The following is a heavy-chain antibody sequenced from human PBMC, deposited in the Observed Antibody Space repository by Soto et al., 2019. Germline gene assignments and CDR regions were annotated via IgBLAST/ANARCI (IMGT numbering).Heavy chain of an antibody. V-gene: IGHV4-59*01. J-gene: IGHJ4*02. D-gene: IGHD3-22*01. CDR3: ARGESGYYDSSGSPFDY. Sequence: PSETLPLTCTVSGGSISSYCWSWIRQPPGKGLEWIGYIYYSGSTNYNPSLKSRVTISVDTSKNQFSLKLSSVTAADTAVYYCARGESGYYDSSGSPFDYWGQGTLVTVSS. CDR2: IYYSGST. CDR1: GGSISSYC.